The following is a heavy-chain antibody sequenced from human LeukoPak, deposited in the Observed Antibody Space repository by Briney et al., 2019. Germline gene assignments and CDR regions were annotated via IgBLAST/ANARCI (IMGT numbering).Heavy chain of an antibody. CDR3: AKGYYDSGSYSWFDP. D-gene: IGHD3-10*01. CDR1: GFTFSTYA. Sequence: GSLRLSCAASGFTFSTYAMSWVRQAPGKGLEWVSTISGNGGSTYYADSVKGRFTISRDNSRNTLSLQMNSLRAEDTAVYYCAKGYYDSGSYSWFDPWGQGTQVTVSS. CDR2: ISGNGGST. V-gene: IGHV3-23*01. J-gene: IGHJ5*02.